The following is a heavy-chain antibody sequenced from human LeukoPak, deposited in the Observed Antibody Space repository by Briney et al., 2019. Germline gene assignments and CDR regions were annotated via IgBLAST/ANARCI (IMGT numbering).Heavy chain of an antibody. Sequence: ASVKVSCKASGYTFKSHAIHWVRQAPGQGLEWMGWINPKSGGTNYAQKFQGRVTMTRDTSISTAYMELSRLRSDDTAVYYCAREAAAAGENYFDYWGQGTLVTVSS. CDR2: INPKSGGT. J-gene: IGHJ4*02. V-gene: IGHV1-2*02. CDR1: GYTFKSHA. CDR3: AREAAAAGENYFDY. D-gene: IGHD6-13*01.